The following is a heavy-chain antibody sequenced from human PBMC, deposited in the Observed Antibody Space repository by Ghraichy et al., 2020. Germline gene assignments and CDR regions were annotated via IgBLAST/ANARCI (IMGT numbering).Heavy chain of an antibody. CDR2: ISGSGGST. Sequence: GESLNISCAASGFTFSSYAMSWVRQAPGKGLEWVSAISGSGGSTYYADSVKGRFTISRDNSKNTLYLQMNSLRAEDTAVYYCAKDLDCSSTSCYPDYWGQGTLVTVSS. D-gene: IGHD2-2*01. J-gene: IGHJ4*02. V-gene: IGHV3-23*01. CDR1: GFTFSSYA. CDR3: AKDLDCSSTSCYPDY.